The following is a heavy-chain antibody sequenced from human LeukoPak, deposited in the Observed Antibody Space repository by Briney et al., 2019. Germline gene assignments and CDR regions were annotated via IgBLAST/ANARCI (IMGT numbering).Heavy chain of an antibody. Sequence: GGSLRLSCAASGFTFSSHWMNWVRQAPGKGLEWVANIKQDGSEKYYVDSVKGRFTISRDNAKNSLYLQMDSLRAEDTAVYYCARDHTVGQWPTHFDSWGQGTLVTVSS. CDR2: IKQDGSEK. D-gene: IGHD6-19*01. CDR3: ARDHTVGQWPTHFDS. J-gene: IGHJ4*02. CDR1: GFTFSSHW. V-gene: IGHV3-7*01.